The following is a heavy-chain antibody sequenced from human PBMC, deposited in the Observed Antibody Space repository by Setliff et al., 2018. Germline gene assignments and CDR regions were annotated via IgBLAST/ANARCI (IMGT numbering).Heavy chain of an antibody. CDR3: ARQGLTLVRGATSWFDP. Sequence: ASVKVSCKASGYTFTSYAMHWVRQAPGQRLEWMGWINAGNGNTKYSQKFQGRVTITRDTSASTAYTELSSLRSEDTAVYYCARQGLTLVRGATSWFDPWGQGTLVTVSS. V-gene: IGHV1-3*01. J-gene: IGHJ5*02. D-gene: IGHD3-10*01. CDR1: GYTFTSYA. CDR2: INAGNGNT.